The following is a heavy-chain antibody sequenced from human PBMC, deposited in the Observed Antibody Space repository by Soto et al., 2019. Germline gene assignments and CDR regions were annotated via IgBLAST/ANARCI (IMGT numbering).Heavy chain of an antibody. CDR1: GFPFSNYA. V-gene: IGHV3-23*01. CDR2: LSGSGVST. Sequence: PGGSLRLSCAASGFPFSNYARTWVRQAPGKGLEWVSALSGSGVSTYYADSVMGRFTISRDNSKNTVYLQMNSLRAEDTAVYYCARESSSSCHDYWGQGTLVTVSS. CDR3: ARESSSSCHDY. J-gene: IGHJ4*02. D-gene: IGHD6-13*01.